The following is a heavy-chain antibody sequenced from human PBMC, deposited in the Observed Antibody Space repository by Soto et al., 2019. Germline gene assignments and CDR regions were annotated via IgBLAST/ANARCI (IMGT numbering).Heavy chain of an antibody. CDR2: ISAYNGNT. V-gene: IGHV1-18*01. D-gene: IGHD1-26*01. CDR1: GYTFTSYG. CDR3: ARVTLSGSYQGGFDY. J-gene: IGHJ4*02. Sequence: QVQLVQSGAEVKQPGASVKVSCTASGYTFTSYGISWVRQAPGQGLEWMGWISAYNGNTNYAQKLQGRVTMTTDTSTSTAYMELRSLRSDDTAVYYCARVTLSGSYQGGFDYWGQGTLVTVSS.